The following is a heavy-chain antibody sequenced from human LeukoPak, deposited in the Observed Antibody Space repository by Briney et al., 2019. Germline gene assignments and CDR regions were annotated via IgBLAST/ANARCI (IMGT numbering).Heavy chain of an antibody. D-gene: IGHD4-23*01. J-gene: IGHJ4*02. CDR2: ISGSGGST. Sequence: GGTLRLSCAASGFTFSSYGMSWVRQAPGKWLEWVSAISGSGGSTYYADSVKGRFTISRDNSKNTLYLQMNSLRAEDTAVYYCAKMGNGGNRPFDYWGQGTLVTVSS. CDR3: AKMGNGGNRPFDY. V-gene: IGHV3-23*01. CDR1: GFTFSSYG.